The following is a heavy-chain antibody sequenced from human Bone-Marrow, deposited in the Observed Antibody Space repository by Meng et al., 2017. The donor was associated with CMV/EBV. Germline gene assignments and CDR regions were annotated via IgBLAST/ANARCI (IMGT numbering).Heavy chain of an antibody. Sequence: QVQLVQSGAEVKKPGASVKVSCKASGYTFTSYGISWVRQAPGQGLEWVGWISAYNGDTNYAQKLQGRVTMTTDTSPNSTYMELRSLRSDDTAVYYCARGPSGSYFRPFDYWGQGTLVTVSS. V-gene: IGHV1-18*01. J-gene: IGHJ4*02. CDR2: ISAYNGDT. CDR1: GYTFTSYG. D-gene: IGHD1-26*01. CDR3: ARGPSGSYFRPFDY.